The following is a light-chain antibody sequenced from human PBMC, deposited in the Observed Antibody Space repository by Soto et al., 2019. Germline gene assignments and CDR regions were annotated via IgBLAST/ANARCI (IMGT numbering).Light chain of an antibody. CDR2: GAS. J-gene: IGKJ5*01. Sequence: EIVMTQSPATLSVSPGERATLSCRASQSVNSNLAWYQHKPGQAPRLLIYGASTRATGFPARFSGSGSGTEFTLTIGSLQSEDFAVYYCQQYNNYITFGQGTRLEIK. CDR1: QSVNSN. CDR3: QQYNNYIT. V-gene: IGKV3-15*01.